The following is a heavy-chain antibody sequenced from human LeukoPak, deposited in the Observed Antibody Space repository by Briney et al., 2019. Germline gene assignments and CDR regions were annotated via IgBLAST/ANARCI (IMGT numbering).Heavy chain of an antibody. Sequence: SETLSLTCTASGGSISRYYWTWIRQPPGERLEWIGWIHYSGSTAYNPSLESRVTMSVDTSKNHISLKMTSVTAADTATYYCARWGYFDSGGYFVVDYWGQGALVTVSS. J-gene: IGHJ4*02. D-gene: IGHD3-22*01. V-gene: IGHV4-59*01. CDR3: ARWGYFDSGGYFVVDY. CDR2: IHYSGST. CDR1: GGSISRYY.